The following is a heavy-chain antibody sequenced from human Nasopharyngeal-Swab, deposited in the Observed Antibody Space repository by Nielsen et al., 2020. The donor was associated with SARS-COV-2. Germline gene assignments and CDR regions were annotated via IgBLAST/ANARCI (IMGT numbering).Heavy chain of an antibody. Sequence: SETLSLTCTVSGGSISSGSIRSYYWSWIRQPPGKGLEWIGYFSYTGIPNYNPSLKSRVTISVAMSKNQFSLKLSSVAAADTAVYYCAREVVGGLVDSWGQGTLVTVSS. CDR1: GGSISSGSIRSYY. CDR2: FSYTGIP. V-gene: IGHV4-61*01. D-gene: IGHD1-26*01. J-gene: IGHJ4*02. CDR3: AREVVGGLVDS.